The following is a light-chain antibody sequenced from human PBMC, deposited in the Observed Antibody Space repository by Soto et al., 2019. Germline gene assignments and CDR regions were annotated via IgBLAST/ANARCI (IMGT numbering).Light chain of an antibody. J-gene: IGKJ1*01. CDR3: HQYNHWLTWT. CDR1: QSVSSK. Sequence: EIVMTQSPATLSVSPGQSAPLSCRASQSVSSKLAWYQQRPCQAPRLLIYSASTRATGIPARFSGSGSGTEFTLTISSLQSEDLAVYYCHQYNHWLTWTFGQGTKVDIK. V-gene: IGKV3-15*01. CDR2: SAS.